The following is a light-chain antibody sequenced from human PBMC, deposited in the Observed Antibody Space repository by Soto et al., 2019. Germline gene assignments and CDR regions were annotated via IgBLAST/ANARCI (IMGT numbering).Light chain of an antibody. Sequence: EIVLTQFPGTLSLSPGERATLFCRASESVSNIYLAWYQQKPGQAPRLLLSGASSRTTGIPDRFGGSGSGTDHTLTITSLEPEDFAVYYCQQYGSSPWTFGQGTKVDIK. CDR3: QQYGSSPWT. J-gene: IGKJ1*01. CDR1: ESVSNIY. CDR2: GAS. V-gene: IGKV3-20*01.